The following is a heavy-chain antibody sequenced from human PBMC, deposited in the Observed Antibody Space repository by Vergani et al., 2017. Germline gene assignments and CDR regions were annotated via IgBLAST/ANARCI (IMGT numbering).Heavy chain of an antibody. CDR3: AKDLGTSSGGGWFDP. J-gene: IGHJ5*02. CDR1: GFTSAGYA. CDR2: ISWNSNSI. V-gene: IGHV3-9*02. D-gene: IGHD6-6*01. Sequence: EVQLEESGGGLVLLGRSLRLSCVASGFTSAGYAMHWVRQAPGKGLEWVSGISWNSNSIGYADSVKGRFTISRDNAKNSPYLQMNSLRAEDTALYYCAKDLGTSSGGGWFDPWGQGTLVTVSS.